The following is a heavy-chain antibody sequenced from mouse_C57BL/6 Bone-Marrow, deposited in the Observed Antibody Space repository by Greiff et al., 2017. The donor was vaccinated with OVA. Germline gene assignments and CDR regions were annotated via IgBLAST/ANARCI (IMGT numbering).Heavy chain of an antibody. D-gene: IGHD2-3*01. V-gene: IGHV1-18*01. CDR3: ALYDGYYVGFAY. CDR1: GYTFTDYN. Sequence: VQLQQSGPELVKPGASVKIPCKASGYTFTDYNMDWVKQSHGKSLEWIGDINPNNGGTIYNQKFKGKATLTVDKSSSTAYMELRSLTSEDTAVYYCALYDGYYVGFAYWGQGTLVTVSA. J-gene: IGHJ3*01. CDR2: INPNNGGT.